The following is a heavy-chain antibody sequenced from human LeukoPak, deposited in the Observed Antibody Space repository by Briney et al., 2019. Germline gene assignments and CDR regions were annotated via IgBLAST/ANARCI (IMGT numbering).Heavy chain of an antibody. CDR1: VFTLSNAW. CDR3: TTSWMVRRVIVDFDY. J-gene: IGHJ4*02. V-gene: IGHV3-15*01. D-gene: IGHD3-10*01. CDR2: IKNKTDGGTT. Sequence: SPRLSCAVSVFTLSNAWMSCVRHAPGKGRENVGRIKNKTDGGTTDYAARVKGRLTIPRADSKNTLYLQMNSLKTEDTAVYYCTTSWMVRRVIVDFDYWGQGTPVTVSS.